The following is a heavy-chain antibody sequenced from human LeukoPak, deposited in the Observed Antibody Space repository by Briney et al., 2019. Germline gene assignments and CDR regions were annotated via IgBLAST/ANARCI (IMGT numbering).Heavy chain of an antibody. J-gene: IGHJ3*02. CDR3: ARGGGYCSGGSCYVGGAFDI. V-gene: IGHV4-34*01. Sequence: SETLSLTCAVYGGSFSGYYWSWIRQPPGKGLEWSGEINHSGSTNYNPSLKRRVTISVDTAKNQFSLKLSSVTAADTAVYYCARGGGYCSGGSCYVGGAFDIWGQGTMVTVSS. CDR2: INHSGST. CDR1: GGSFSGYY. D-gene: IGHD2-15*01.